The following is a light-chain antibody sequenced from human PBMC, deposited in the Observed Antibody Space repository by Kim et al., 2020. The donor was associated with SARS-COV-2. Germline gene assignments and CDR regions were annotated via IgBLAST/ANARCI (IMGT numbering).Light chain of an antibody. CDR3: NSRDSNDYVV. J-gene: IGLJ2*01. CDR2: GKD. Sequence: ALGQKVRITCQGDSLRSYYATWYQQKPGQAPKVVIYGKDNRPSGVPDRFSGSSSGNTAYLTITGTQAGDEADYYCNSRDSNDYVVFGGGTKVTVL. V-gene: IGLV3-19*01. CDR1: SLRSYY.